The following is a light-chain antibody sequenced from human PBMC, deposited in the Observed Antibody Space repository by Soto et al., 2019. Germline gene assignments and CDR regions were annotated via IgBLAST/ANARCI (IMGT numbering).Light chain of an antibody. Sequence: THFPSALPSSPGETATLSCRASQSVSSHLAWYQQKPGQAPRLLIYDASNRATGIPARFSGSGSGTEFTHTISSLQSEDFAGYYCQQYNNGPPITFGQGTRLEI. J-gene: IGKJ5*01. CDR2: DAS. V-gene: IGKV3D-15*01. CDR3: QQYNNGPPIT. CDR1: QSVSSH.